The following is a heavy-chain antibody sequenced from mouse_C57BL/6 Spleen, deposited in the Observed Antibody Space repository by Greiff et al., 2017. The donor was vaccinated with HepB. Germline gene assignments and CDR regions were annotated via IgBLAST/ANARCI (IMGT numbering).Heavy chain of an antibody. J-gene: IGHJ2*01. CDR3: ARGGYGNYDFDY. Sequence: QVQLQQPGAELVRPGSSVKLSCKASGYTFTSYWMDWVKQRPGQGLEWIGNIYPSDSETHYNQKFKDKATLTVDKSSSTAYMQLSSPTSEDSAVYYCARGGYGNYDFDYWGQGTTLTVSS. CDR1: GYTFTSYW. D-gene: IGHD2-10*02. CDR2: IYPSDSET. V-gene: IGHV1-61*01.